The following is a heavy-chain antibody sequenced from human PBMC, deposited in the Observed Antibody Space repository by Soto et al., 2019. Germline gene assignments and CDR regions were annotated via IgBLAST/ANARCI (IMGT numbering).Heavy chain of an antibody. D-gene: IGHD3-10*01. CDR1: GYTFTSYD. CDR2: MNPNSGNT. CDR3: ARGPSTSVLLWFGELANYYYYMDV. V-gene: IGHV1-8*01. Sequence: ASVKVSCKASGYTFTSYDINWVRQATGQGLEWMGWMNPNSGNTGYAQKFQGRVTMTRNTSISTAYMELNRLGSEDTAVYYCARGPSTSVLLWFGELANYYYYMDVWGKGTTVTVSS. J-gene: IGHJ6*03.